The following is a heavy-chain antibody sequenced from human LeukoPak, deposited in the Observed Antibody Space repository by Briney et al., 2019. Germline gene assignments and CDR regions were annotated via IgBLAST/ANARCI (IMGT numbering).Heavy chain of an antibody. CDR1: GGSISSYY. CDR3: ARGRKAWYFDL. Sequence: PSETLSLTCTVSGGSISSYYWSWIRQPPGKGLEWIGYIYYSGSTNYNPSLKSRVTISVDTSKNQFSLKLSSVTAADTAVYYCARGRKAWYFDLWGRVTLVTVSS. CDR2: IYYSGST. D-gene: IGHD1-14*01. J-gene: IGHJ2*01. V-gene: IGHV4-59*01.